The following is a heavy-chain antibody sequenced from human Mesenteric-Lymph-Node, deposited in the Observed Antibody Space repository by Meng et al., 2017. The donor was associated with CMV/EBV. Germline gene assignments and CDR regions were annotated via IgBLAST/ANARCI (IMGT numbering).Heavy chain of an antibody. V-gene: IGHV3-43*01. Sequence: GGSLRLSCAASGFTFSSYWMHWVRQAPGKGLEWVSLISWDGGSTYYADSVKGRFTISRDNSKNSLYLQMNSLRAEDTALYYCARDHEYYGMDVWGQGTTVTVSS. J-gene: IGHJ6*02. CDR2: ISWDGGST. CDR1: GFTFSSYW. CDR3: ARDHEYYGMDV.